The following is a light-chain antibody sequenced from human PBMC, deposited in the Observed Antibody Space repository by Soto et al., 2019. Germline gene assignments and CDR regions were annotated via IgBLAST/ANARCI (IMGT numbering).Light chain of an antibody. Sequence: DMEMTQSPRTLSLSAGERATLYCRASQSVSSNHLAWYQQKPGRAPRLLIYGGSSRATGIPVRFSGSGSGTDFTLTISRLEPEDFAVYYCQQYVRAPRTFGQGTKVDIK. J-gene: IGKJ1*01. CDR2: GGS. V-gene: IGKV3-20*01. CDR1: QSVSSNH. CDR3: QQYVRAPRT.